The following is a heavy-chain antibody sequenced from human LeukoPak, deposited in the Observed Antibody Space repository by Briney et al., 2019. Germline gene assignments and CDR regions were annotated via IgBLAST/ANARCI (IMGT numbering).Heavy chain of an antibody. CDR3: ARDRSGSGSYYVY. CDR1: GGSISSSNW. Sequence: SETLSLTCAVSGGSISSSNWWSWVRQPPGKGLEWIGEIYHSGSTNYNPSLKSRVTISVDKSKNQFSLKLSSVTAADTAVYYCARDRSGSGSYYVYWGQGTLVTVSS. CDR2: IYHSGST. V-gene: IGHV4-4*02. J-gene: IGHJ4*02. D-gene: IGHD3-10*01.